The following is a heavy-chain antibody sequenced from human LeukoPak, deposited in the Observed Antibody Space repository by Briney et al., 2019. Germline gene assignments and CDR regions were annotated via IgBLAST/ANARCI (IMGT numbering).Heavy chain of an antibody. V-gene: IGHV4-4*02. Sequence: SETLSLTCAVSGGSISSSNWWGWVRQPPGKGLEWIGEIYHSGSTNYNPSLKSRVTISVDKSKNQFSLKLKSVTAADTAVYYCARSSPPYYYYYMDVWGKGTTVTVSS. CDR3: ARSSPPYYYYYMDV. CDR1: GGSISSSNW. CDR2: IYHSGST. J-gene: IGHJ6*03. D-gene: IGHD2-2*01.